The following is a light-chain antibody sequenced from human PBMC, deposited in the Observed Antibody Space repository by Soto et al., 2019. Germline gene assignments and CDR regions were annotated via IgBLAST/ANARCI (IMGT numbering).Light chain of an antibody. Sequence: QSVLTQPASVSGSPGQSITISCTGTSSDVGNYNLVSWYQQHPGKAPKLMIYEVTKWPSGVSNRFSGSKSGNTASLTISGLQAEDEADYYCCSYAGSSTFYVFGTGTKLTVL. V-gene: IGLV2-23*02. CDR2: EVT. CDR1: SSDVGNYNL. J-gene: IGLJ1*01. CDR3: CSYAGSSTFYV.